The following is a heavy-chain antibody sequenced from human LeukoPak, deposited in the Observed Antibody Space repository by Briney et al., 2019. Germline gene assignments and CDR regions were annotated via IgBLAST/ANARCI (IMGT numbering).Heavy chain of an antibody. CDR3: ATSQSTSGRHGNAFDI. V-gene: IGHV3-7*01. D-gene: IGHD6-19*01. J-gene: IGHJ3*02. CDR1: RFIFSGYW. CDR2: IKEDGREK. Sequence: PGGSLRLSCVVPRFIFSGYWMSWFRQAPGKGLKGGANIKEDGREKDYVDSVKGRFTISRATAKTSLDLQMNNLRVEDTAVYYCATSQSTSGRHGNAFDIWGQGTTVTVSS.